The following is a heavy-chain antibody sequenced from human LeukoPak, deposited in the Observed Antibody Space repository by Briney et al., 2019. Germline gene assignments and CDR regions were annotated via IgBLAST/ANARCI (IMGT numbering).Heavy chain of an antibody. CDR1: GFTFSSNG. J-gene: IGHJ4*02. D-gene: IGHD1-20*01. V-gene: IGHV3-30*18. Sequence: GGSLRLSCAATGFTFSSNGTHWVRQAPGKGLEWVALISYDGRNKYYVDSVKGRFTISRDNSKNTVYLQMNSLRAEDTAVYYCAKDHRRGNYIWTFDYWGQGTLVTVSS. CDR2: ISYDGRNK. CDR3: AKDHRRGNYIWTFDY.